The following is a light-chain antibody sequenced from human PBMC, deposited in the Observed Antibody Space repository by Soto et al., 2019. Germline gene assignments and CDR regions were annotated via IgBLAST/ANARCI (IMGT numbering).Light chain of an antibody. V-gene: IGKV3-20*01. CDR1: QSVSSSY. J-gene: IGKJ1*01. Sequence: EIVLTQSPGTLSLFPGERATLSCRASQSVSSSYLAWYQHKPGQAPRRLIYGASSRATGIPDRFSGSGSGTDFTLTISRLEPEDFAVYYCQQYGSFRTFGQGTKVEIK. CDR3: QQYGSFRT. CDR2: GAS.